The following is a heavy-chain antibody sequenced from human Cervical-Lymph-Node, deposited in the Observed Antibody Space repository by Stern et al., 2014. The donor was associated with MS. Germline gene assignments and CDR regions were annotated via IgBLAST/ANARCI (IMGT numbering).Heavy chain of an antibody. Sequence: QLQLQESGPGLVKPSETLSLTCAVSGGSISSRYWGWIRQPPGKGLEWIGLISHRGDTKDKPSLKSRVTISIDTSKNHFSLKVPSVTAADTAVYYCARLSTAVDFWGQGTLVTVSS. CDR3: ARLSTAVDF. CDR1: GGSISSRY. CDR2: ISHRGDT. V-gene: IGHV4-59*08. J-gene: IGHJ4*02.